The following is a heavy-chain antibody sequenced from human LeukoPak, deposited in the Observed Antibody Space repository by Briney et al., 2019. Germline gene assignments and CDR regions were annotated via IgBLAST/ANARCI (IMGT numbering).Heavy chain of an antibody. V-gene: IGHV1-8*01. CDR2: MNPNSGNT. J-gene: IGHJ3*02. Sequence: ASVKVSCKASGYTFTSYDINWVRQATGQGLEWMGWMNPNSGNTGYAQKFQGRVTMTRNTSISTAYMELSSPRSEDTAVYYCARVRDIVVVPALEIWGQGTMVTVSS. D-gene: IGHD2-2*01. CDR1: GYTFTSYD. CDR3: ARVRDIVVVPALEI.